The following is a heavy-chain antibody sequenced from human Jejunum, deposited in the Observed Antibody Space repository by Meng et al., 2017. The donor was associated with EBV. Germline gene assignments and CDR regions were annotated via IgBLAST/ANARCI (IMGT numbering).Heavy chain of an antibody. V-gene: IGHV1-3*04. CDR2: INTGNGDT. D-gene: IGHD1-1*01. Sequence: QVQLVQSGAGVKQPGASVNMSCSASGYTFTTYGIHWLRQARGERLELMGWINTGNGDTLYAQKFQGRVTITRDTSANTVYMDLSSLLSEDTAMYYCARDERLGPYYFEYWGQGTLVTVSS. J-gene: IGHJ4*02. CDR3: ARDERLGPYYFEY. CDR1: GYTFTTYG.